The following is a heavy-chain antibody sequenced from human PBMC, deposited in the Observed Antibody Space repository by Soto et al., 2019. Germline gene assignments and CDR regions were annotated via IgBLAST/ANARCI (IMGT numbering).Heavy chain of an antibody. CDR1: GGTFSSYT. J-gene: IGHJ6*02. CDR3: ASYYSSSSVDSPGYYGMDV. CDR2: IIPILGIA. D-gene: IGHD6-6*01. Sequence: ASVKVSCKASGGTFSSYTISWVRQAPGQGLEWMGRIIPILGIANYAQKFQGRVTITADKSTSTAFMELSSLSSDDTALYYCASYYSSSSVDSPGYYGMDVWGQGTTVTVSS. V-gene: IGHV1-69*02.